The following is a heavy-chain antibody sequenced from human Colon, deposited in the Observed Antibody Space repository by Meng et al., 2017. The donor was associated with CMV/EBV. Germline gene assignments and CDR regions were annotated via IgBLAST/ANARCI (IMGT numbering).Heavy chain of an antibody. CDR3: ARLLGRVVGASSDVDR. Sequence: GESLKISCSASGFSFRDFDMHWVRQAPGKGLEGVAFMRFDGSKTSLAESVKGRFIISRDDSKNTLYLQINSLRADDTAVYYCARLLGRVVGASSDVDRWGQGTLVTVSS. D-gene: IGHD1-26*01. CDR2: MRFDGSKT. V-gene: IGHV3-30*02. CDR1: GFSFRDFD. J-gene: IGHJ5*02.